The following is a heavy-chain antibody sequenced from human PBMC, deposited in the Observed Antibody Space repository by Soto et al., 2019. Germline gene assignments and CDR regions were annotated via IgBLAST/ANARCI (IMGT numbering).Heavy chain of an antibody. Sequence: GGSLRLYCAASGFTFSSYAMSWVRQAPGKGLEWVSAISGSGGSTYYADSVKGRFTISRDNSKNTLYLQMNSLRAEDTAVYYCAKAFRYGSSGLGDPEFDYWGQGTLVTVSS. D-gene: IGHD6-19*01. CDR3: AKAFRYGSSGLGDPEFDY. J-gene: IGHJ4*02. V-gene: IGHV3-23*01. CDR2: ISGSGGST. CDR1: GFTFSSYA.